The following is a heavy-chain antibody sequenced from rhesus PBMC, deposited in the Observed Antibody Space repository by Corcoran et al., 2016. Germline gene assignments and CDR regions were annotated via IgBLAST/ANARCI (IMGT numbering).Heavy chain of an antibody. CDR2: ISYTGST. CDR3: ARSSGS. Sequence: QRQLQGSGPGLVKPSETLSLTCAVSGSSIHSGSGWIWGRQPPGKGLEWIGYISYTGSTSYSPSLKSRVTISRDTSKNQFSLKLNSVTAADTAVYYCARSSGSWGQGVLVTVSS. CDR1: GSSIHSGSG. V-gene: IGHV4-122*02. D-gene: IGHD3-16*01. J-gene: IGHJ4*01.